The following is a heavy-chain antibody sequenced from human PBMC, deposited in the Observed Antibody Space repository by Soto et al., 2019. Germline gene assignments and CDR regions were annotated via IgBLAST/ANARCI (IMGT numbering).Heavy chain of an antibody. CDR1: GFMFGSYA. CDR3: AKARKYSSPYDS. J-gene: IGHJ5*01. CDR2: ISGGGSTT. Sequence: GGSLRLSCATSGFMFGSYAMNWVRQAPGKGLEWVSVISGGGSTTNYADSVRGRFTTSRDSSTDTVYLQMYSLRVEDTAVYYCAKARKYSSPYDSWGQGTLVTVSS. D-gene: IGHD6-19*01. V-gene: IGHV3-23*01.